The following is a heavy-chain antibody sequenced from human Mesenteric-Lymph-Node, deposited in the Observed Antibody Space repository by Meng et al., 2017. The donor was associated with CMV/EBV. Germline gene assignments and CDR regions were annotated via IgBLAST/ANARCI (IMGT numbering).Heavy chain of an antibody. J-gene: IGHJ4*02. CDR2: IYSGGSST. V-gene: IGHV3-23*03. Sequence: GESLKISCAASGFTFSSYAMSWVRQAPGKGLEWVSVIYSGGSSTYYADSVKGRFTISRDNSKNTLYLQMNRLRAEDTAVYYCARDHNLWWFLFDYWGQGTLVTVSS. CDR3: ARDHNLWWFLFDY. D-gene: IGHD4/OR15-4a*01. CDR1: GFTFSSYA.